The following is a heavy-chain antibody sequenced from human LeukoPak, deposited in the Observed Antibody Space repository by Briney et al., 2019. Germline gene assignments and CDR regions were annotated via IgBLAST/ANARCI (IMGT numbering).Heavy chain of an antibody. CDR2: IIPLFGTP. J-gene: IGHJ5*02. D-gene: IGHD5-18*01. CDR3: ASQPGYSYGLRWFDP. V-gene: IGHV1-69*01. CDR1: GGIFSSYA. Sequence: GASVKVSCKASGGIFSSYAISWVRQAPGQGLEWMGGIIPLFGTPNYAQKFQGRVTIIADESTSTAYMELSSLRSEDTAVYYCASQPGYSYGLRWFDPWGQGTLVTVSS.